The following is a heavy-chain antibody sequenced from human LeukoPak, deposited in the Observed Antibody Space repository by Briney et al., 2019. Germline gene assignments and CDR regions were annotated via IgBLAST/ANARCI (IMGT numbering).Heavy chain of an antibody. Sequence: SETLSLTCTVSGGSISSYYWSWIRQPAGKGLEWIGYIYYSGSTSYNPSLKSPVSMSIDTSNNQFSLKLSSVTAADTAVYYCARKGVELDYWGQGILVTVSS. J-gene: IGHJ4*02. CDR2: IYYSGST. D-gene: IGHD1-1*01. CDR1: GGSISSYY. V-gene: IGHV4-59*01. CDR3: ARKGVELDY.